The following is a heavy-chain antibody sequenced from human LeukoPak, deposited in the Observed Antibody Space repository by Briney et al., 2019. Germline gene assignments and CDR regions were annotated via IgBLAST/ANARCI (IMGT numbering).Heavy chain of an antibody. V-gene: IGHV3-74*01. CDR1: GFTLRSYW. Sequence: YPGGSLRLSCAASGFTLRSYWMHWVRQAPGKGLVWVSRINSDGSSTSYADSVKGRFTISRDNAKNTLYLQMNSLRAEDTAVYYCARETYYYGSAHDYWGQGTLVTVSS. D-gene: IGHD3-10*01. CDR2: INSDGSST. CDR3: ARETYYYGSAHDY. J-gene: IGHJ4*02.